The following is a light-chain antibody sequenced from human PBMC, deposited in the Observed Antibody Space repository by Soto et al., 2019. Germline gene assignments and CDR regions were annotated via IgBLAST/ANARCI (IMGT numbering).Light chain of an antibody. CDR3: QSYDSSLSGYVV. J-gene: IGLJ2*01. CDR2: GNS. Sequence: QPVLTQPPSVSGAPGQRVTISCTGSSSNIGAGYDVHWYQQLPGTAPKLLIYGNSNRPSGVPDRFSVSKSGTSASLAITGLQAEDEADYYCQSYDSSLSGYVVFGGGTKVTVL. V-gene: IGLV1-40*01. CDR1: SSNIGAGYD.